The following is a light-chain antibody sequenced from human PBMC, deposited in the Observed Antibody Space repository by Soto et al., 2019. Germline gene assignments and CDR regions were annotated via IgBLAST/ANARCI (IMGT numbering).Light chain of an antibody. J-gene: IGKJ4*01. CDR3: QQYYTTPPT. V-gene: IGKV4-1*01. CDR1: QTVFYMSDNKNL. Sequence: DIVMTQSPDSLALSLGDRSTVNCKSSQTVFYMSDNKNLLGWYQQKPGQPPKLLSYWASTRESGVPDRFSGSGSETDFTLTISSLQAEDVAIYYCQQYYTTPPTFGGGTKVDIK. CDR2: WAS.